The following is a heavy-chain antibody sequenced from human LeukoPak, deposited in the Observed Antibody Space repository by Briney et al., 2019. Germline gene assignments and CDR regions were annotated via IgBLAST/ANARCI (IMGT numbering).Heavy chain of an antibody. CDR1: GFALRTYW. CDR2: ISADGSRT. V-gene: IGHV3-74*01. J-gene: IGHJ4*02. D-gene: IGHD5-12*01. Sequence: PGGSLRLPCVASGFALRTYWMDWVRQAPGKGPVWISHISADGSRTDYADSVKGRFTIFRDNAKNTLYLQMNSLRAEDTAVYYCGRNRGYDALDYWGQGTLVTVSS. CDR3: GRNRGYDALDY.